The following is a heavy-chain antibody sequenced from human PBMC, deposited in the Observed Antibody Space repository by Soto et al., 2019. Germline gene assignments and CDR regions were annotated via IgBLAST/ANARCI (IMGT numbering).Heavy chain of an antibody. V-gene: IGHV1-18*04. CDR3: ARDEGIRGFDS. CDR1: GYTFSNYG. Sequence: QVPLVQSGDEVKKSGASVKVSCKASGYTFSNYGISWVRQAPGHGLEWMGWISGYNGLTAYAQNVQGRVTMTIDTPTTTVFMEMTGLRSNDTAVYYCARDEGIRGFDSWGQGTLVTVSS. D-gene: IGHD3-10*01. J-gene: IGHJ4*02. CDR2: ISGYNGLT.